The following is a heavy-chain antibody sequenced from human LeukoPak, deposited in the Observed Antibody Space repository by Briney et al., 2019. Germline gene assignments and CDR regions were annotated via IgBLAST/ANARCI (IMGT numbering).Heavy chain of an antibody. V-gene: IGHV4-59*01. CDR1: GGPISSYY. D-gene: IGHD2-2*01. Sequence: SETLSLTCTVSGGPISSYYWSWIRQPPGKGLEWIGYIYYSGSTNYNPSLKSRVTISVDTSKNQFSLKLSSVTAADTAVYYCARTRGYCSSTSCSHEFDPWGQGTLVTVSS. J-gene: IGHJ5*02. CDR3: ARTRGYCSSTSCSHEFDP. CDR2: IYYSGST.